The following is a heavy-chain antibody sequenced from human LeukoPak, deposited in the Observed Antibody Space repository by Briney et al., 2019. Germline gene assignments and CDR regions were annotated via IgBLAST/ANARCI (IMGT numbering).Heavy chain of an antibody. D-gene: IGHD3-10*01. CDR1: GGSISSSGAYY. J-gene: IGHJ4*02. Sequence: PSETLSLTCTVSGGSISSSGAYYWSWIRQHPGKGLGYIGYIYRTGSNYHNPSLKSRATISVDTSTNQFSLKLTSVTAADTAVYFCARLAQLGGSVFFDFWGQGSLVTVSA. V-gene: IGHV4-31*03. CDR2: IYRTGSN. CDR3: ARLAQLGGSVFFDF.